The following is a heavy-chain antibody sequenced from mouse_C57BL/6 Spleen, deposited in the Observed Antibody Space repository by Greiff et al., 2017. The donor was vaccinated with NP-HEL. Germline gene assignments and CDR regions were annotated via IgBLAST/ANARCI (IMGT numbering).Heavy chain of an antibody. CDR1: GYTFTSYW. CDR3: AREVHIIVQERGFGITTVVATDY. V-gene: IGHV1-72*01. Sequence: QVQLQRPGAELVKPGASVKLSCKASGYTFTSYWMHWVKQRPGRGLEWIGRIDPNSGGTKYNEKFKSKATLTVDKPSSTSYMQLSSLTSEDSAVYYCAREVHIIVQERGFGITTVVATDYWGQGTTLTVSS. CDR2: IDPNSGGT. D-gene: IGHD1-1*01. J-gene: IGHJ2*01.